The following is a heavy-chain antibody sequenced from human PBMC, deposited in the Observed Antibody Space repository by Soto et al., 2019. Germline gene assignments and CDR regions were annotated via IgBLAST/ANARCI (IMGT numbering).Heavy chain of an antibody. CDR1: GYTFSNSG. Sequence: ASVKVSCKASGYTFSNSGISWVRQAPGQGLEWLGWINSDNGNTNYAQKLQGRVTMTTDTSTSTAYMELRSLRSDDTAVYYCARDSPPPREWGQGTLVTVSS. J-gene: IGHJ4*02. V-gene: IGHV1-18*01. CDR3: ARDSPPPRE. CDR2: INSDNGNT.